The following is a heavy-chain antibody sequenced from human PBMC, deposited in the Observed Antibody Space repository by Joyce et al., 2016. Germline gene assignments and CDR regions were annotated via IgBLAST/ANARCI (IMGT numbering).Heavy chain of an antibody. Sequence: QVQLQESGPGLVKPSETLSLTCGVSGLSFDLHSFWGWVRQPPGKGLEWIGNVYFPGITHYSPSLKSRVTISMYTSKNQFSLNLNSLTAADMAVYFCARRPYNVHTPLGSDWYFDLWGRGTLVTVSS. V-gene: IGHV4-38-2*01. CDR1: GLSFDLHSF. D-gene: IGHD5-18*01. CDR2: VYFPGIT. CDR3: ARRPYNVHTPLGSDWYFDL. J-gene: IGHJ2*01.